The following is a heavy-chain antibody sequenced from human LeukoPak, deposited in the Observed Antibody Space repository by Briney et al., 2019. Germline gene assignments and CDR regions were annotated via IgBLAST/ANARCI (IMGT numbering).Heavy chain of an antibody. CDR3: ARGNYSGSYYDFWSGTEGFDP. Sequence: SVKVSCKASGGTFSSYAISWVRQAPGQGLEWMGRIIPIFGTANYAQKFQGRVTITTDESTSTVYMELSSLRSEDTAVYYCARGNYSGSYYDFWSGTEGFDPWGQGTLVTVSS. CDR2: IIPIFGTA. J-gene: IGHJ5*02. V-gene: IGHV1-69*05. D-gene: IGHD3-3*01. CDR1: GGTFSSYA.